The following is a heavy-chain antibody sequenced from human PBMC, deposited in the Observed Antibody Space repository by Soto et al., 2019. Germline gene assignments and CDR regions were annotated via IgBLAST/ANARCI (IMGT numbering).Heavy chain of an antibody. CDR3: AKGRYRIRWYDPYFEY. CDR2: TSGGAGST. CDR1: GLTFNSSA. D-gene: IGHD6-19*01. J-gene: IGHJ4*02. V-gene: IGHV3-23*01. Sequence: GSLILSCAACGLTFNSSAMSWVRQAPGKGREWVSTTSGGAGSTYYADSVKGRFTISRDNSKNTLYLQMNSLRADDTAVYYCAKGRYRIRWYDPYFEYLHQGTLVIVS.